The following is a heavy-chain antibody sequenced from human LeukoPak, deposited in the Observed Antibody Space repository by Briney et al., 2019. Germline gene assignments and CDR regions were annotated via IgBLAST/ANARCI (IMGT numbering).Heavy chain of an antibody. D-gene: IGHD5-12*01. J-gene: IGHJ3*02. CDR2: ISHTGST. V-gene: IGHV4-38-2*02. CDR3: VREMGYSFKTFNI. Sequence: GSLRLSCSASGFTFSAYTMNWVRQAPGQGLEWIGSISHTGSTHYNPSLQSRITISVDTSKKQFSLKLSSVTAADTALYYCVREMGYSFKTFNIWGQGTTVTVSS. CDR1: GFTFSAYT.